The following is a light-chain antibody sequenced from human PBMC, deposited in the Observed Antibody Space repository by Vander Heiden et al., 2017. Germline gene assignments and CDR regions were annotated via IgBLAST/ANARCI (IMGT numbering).Light chain of an antibody. Sequence: VRTQSPLSLPVPLGQPATISCTSSQSIIQSDGNTYLNWFQQRPGQSPRRLIYKVSTRDSGVPDRFSGSGSGTDFTLRISRVEAEDVGVYYCMQATRWPLTFGGGTKVEIK. CDR3: MQATRWPLT. CDR1: QSIIQSDGNTY. J-gene: IGKJ4*01. CDR2: KVS. V-gene: IGKV2-30*02.